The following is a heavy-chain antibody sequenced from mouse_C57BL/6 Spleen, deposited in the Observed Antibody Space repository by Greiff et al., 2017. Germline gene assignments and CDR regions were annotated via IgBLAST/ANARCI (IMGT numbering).Heavy chain of an antibody. D-gene: IGHD1-1*01. CDR3: ARSIYYYGSTYAMDY. J-gene: IGHJ4*01. V-gene: IGHV1-39*01. CDR2: INPNYGTT. Sequence: VHVKQSGPELVKPGASVKISCKASGYSFTDYNMNWVKQSNGKSLEWIGVINPNYGTTSYNQKFKGKATLTVDQSSSTAYMQLNSLTSEDSAVYYCARSIYYYGSTYAMDYWGQGTSVTVSS. CDR1: GYSFTDYN.